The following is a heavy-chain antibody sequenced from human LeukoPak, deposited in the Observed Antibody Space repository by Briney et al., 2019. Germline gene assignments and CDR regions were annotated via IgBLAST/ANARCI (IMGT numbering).Heavy chain of an antibody. Sequence: GGSLRLSFEASGFTFSSYAMSWVRQAPGKGLEWVSPISGSGGSTYYADSVKGRFTISRDNSKNTLYLQMNSLRAEDTAVYYCAKYCTHGVCYSAYFDYWGQGTLVTVSS. CDR2: ISGSGGST. CDR1: GFTFSSYA. D-gene: IGHD2-8*01. J-gene: IGHJ4*02. CDR3: AKYCTHGVCYSAYFDY. V-gene: IGHV3-23*01.